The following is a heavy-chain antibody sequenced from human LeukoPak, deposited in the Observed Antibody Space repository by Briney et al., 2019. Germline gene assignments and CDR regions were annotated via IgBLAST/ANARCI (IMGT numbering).Heavy chain of an antibody. Sequence: SETLSLTCTVSGGSITNSSSYWGWIRQPPGKGLEWIGEINHSGSTNYNPSLKSRVTISVDTSKNQFSLKLSSVTAADTALYFCARSPHIWFAERGWFGPWGQGTLVTVSS. D-gene: IGHD3-10*01. CDR1: GGSITNSSSY. CDR3: ARSPHIWFAERGWFGP. J-gene: IGHJ5*01. CDR2: INHSGST. V-gene: IGHV4-39*07.